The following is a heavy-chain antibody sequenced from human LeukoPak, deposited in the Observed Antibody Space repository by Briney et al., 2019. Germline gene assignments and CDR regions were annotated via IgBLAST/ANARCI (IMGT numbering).Heavy chain of an antibody. CDR1: GYSISSGYY. V-gene: IGHV4-38-2*01. D-gene: IGHD5-18*01. CDR2: IYHSGST. CDR3: AREARYSYGPFFDY. Sequence: SETLSLTCAVSGYSISSGYYWGWIRQPLGKGLEWIGSIYHSGSTYYNPSLKSRVTISVDTSKNQFSLKLSSVTAADTAVYYCAREARYSYGPFFDYWGQGTLVTVSS. J-gene: IGHJ4*02.